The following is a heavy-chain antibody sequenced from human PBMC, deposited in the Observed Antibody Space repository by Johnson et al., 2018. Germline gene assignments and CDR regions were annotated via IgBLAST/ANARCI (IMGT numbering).Heavy chain of an antibody. D-gene: IGHD6-19*01. J-gene: IGHJ6*02. V-gene: IGHV3-74*01. CDR3: ARVRLQQWPAPVSYGMDV. CDR1: GFTFSSYW. Sequence: VQLQESGGGLVQPGGSLRLSCVASGFTFSSYWMHWVRQAPGKGLGWVAHIKSDGSRTNYADDVKGRFPISRANAKNTLYLQMISLRAEGTAGYYCARVRLQQWPAPVSYGMDVWGQGTTVTVSS. CDR2: IKSDGSRT.